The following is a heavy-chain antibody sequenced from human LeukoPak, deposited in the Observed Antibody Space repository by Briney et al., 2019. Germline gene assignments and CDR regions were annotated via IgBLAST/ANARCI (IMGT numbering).Heavy chain of an antibody. Sequence: KTSETLSLTCAVYGGSFSGYYWSWIRQPPGKGLEWIGEINHSGSTNYNPSLKSRVTISVDTSKNQFSLKLSSVTAGDTAVYYCARSRGYYYYYYMDVWGKGTTVTVSS. CDR2: INHSGST. CDR1: GGSFSGYY. J-gene: IGHJ6*03. CDR3: ARSRGYYYYYYMDV. V-gene: IGHV4-34*01.